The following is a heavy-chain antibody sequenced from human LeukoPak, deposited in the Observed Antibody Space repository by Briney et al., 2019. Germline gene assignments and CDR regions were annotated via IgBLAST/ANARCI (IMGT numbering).Heavy chain of an antibody. CDR1: GFTFTNYW. CDR2: IKQDGGEN. Sequence: PGGSLRLSCVASGFTFTNYWMNWVRQAPGKGLEWVANIKQDGGENYYVDSVKGRFTISRDNAKNSLYLQMNSLRADDTAVYYCAREPRGGWSFDCWGQGTLVTVSS. V-gene: IGHV3-7*01. D-gene: IGHD6-19*01. CDR3: AREPRGGWSFDC. J-gene: IGHJ4*02.